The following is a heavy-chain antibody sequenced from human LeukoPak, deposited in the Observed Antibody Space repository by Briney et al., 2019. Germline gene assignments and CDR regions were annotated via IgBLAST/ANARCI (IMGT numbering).Heavy chain of an antibody. CDR2: IIPIFGTA. D-gene: IGHD2-15*01. CDR1: GGTFSSYA. V-gene: IGHV1-69*06. CDR3: ASGDCSGGSCYSGHNWFDP. J-gene: IGHJ5*02. Sequence: ASVKVSCKASGGTFSSYAISWVRQAPGQGLEWMGGIIPIFGTANYAQKFQGRVTITADKSTSTAYMELSSLRSEDTAVYYCASGDCSGGSCYSGHNWFDPWGQGTLVTVSS.